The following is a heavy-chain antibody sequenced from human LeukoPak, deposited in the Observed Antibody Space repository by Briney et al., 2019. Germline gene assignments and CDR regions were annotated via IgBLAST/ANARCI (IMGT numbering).Heavy chain of an antibody. V-gene: IGHV3-53*01. CDR3: ARASTIGAAGLFDF. J-gene: IGHJ4*02. D-gene: IGHD6-13*01. CDR1: GFTVSCIY. CDR2: IYSGGTT. Sequence: PGGSLRLSCAASGFTVSCIYMNWVRQAPGKGLEWVSVIYSGGTTYYADSVKGRFTISRDNSKNTLYLQMNRLRVEDTAVYFCARASTIGAAGLFDFWGQGTLVTVSS.